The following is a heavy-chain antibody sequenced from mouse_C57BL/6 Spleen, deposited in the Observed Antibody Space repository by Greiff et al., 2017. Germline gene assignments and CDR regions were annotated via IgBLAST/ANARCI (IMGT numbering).Heavy chain of an antibody. D-gene: IGHD4-1*01. Sequence: QVQLQQPGAELVRPGSSVKLSCKASGYTFTSYWMDWVKQRPGQGLEWIGNIYPSDSETHYNQKFKDKATLTVDKSSSTAYMQLSSLTSEYSAVYYCARAGTGTFFDYWGQGTTLTVSS. CDR3: ARAGTGTFFDY. CDR1: GYTFTSYW. J-gene: IGHJ2*01. V-gene: IGHV1-61*01. CDR2: IYPSDSET.